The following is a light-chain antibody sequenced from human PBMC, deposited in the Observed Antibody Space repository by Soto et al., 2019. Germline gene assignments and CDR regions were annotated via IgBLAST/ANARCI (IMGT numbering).Light chain of an antibody. V-gene: IGLV1-47*01. Sequence: QSVLTQPPSASGTPGQTVTISSSGSSSNIGTNYVSWYQQLPGTAPKLLIYGNNQRPSGDPDRFSGSRSGTSASLAISGLRSEDEADYYCAAWDDSLSGVVFGGGTKLTVL. CDR3: AAWDDSLSGVV. CDR2: GNN. J-gene: IGLJ3*02. CDR1: SSNIGTNY.